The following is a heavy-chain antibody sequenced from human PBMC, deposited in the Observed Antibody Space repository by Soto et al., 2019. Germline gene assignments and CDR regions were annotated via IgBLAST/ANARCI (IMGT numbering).Heavy chain of an antibody. D-gene: IGHD2-15*01. V-gene: IGHV4-38-2*01. J-gene: IGHJ5*02. CDR1: GYSISSGYF. CDR2: IYHSGST. Sequence: PSETLSLTCAVSGYSISSGYFWGWIRQPPGKGLKWIGSIYHSGSTYYNPSLRSRVTISVDTSKNQFSLKLSSVTAADTAVYYCARVRYCSGGSCYSALNWSDPWGQGTLVTVSS. CDR3: ARVRYCSGGSCYSALNWSDP.